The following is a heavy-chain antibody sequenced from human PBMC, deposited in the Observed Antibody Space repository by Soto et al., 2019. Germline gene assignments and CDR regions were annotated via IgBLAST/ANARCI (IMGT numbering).Heavy chain of an antibody. V-gene: IGHV3-23*01. Sequence: PGGSLRLSCAASRFTFSSYAMSWVRQAPGKGLGWVSAISGSGDSTYYADSVKGRFTISRDNSKNTLYLQMNSLRAEDTAVYYCANVVVPAALAPRMDVWGQGTTVTVSS. CDR3: ANVVVPAALAPRMDV. D-gene: IGHD2-2*01. CDR2: ISGSGDST. J-gene: IGHJ6*02. CDR1: RFTFSSYA.